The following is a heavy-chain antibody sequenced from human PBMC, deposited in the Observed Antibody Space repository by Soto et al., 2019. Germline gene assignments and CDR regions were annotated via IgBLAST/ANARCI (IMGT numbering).Heavy chain of an antibody. J-gene: IGHJ5*02. CDR1: GFTFSNYN. CDR3: AREGALKPFSS. CDR2: ISVTSVYI. Sequence: EVQLVESGGGLVKPGGSLRLSCVASGFTFSNYNMNWVRQAPGKGLEWVSHISVTSVYIHYADSVKGRFTISRDNAKNSVYLQMDSLRVEDTAVYYCAREGALKPFSSWGQGALVTVSS. V-gene: IGHV3-21*01.